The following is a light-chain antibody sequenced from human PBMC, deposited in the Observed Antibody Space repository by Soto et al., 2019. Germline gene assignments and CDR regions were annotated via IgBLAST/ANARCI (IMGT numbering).Light chain of an antibody. J-gene: IGKJ5*01. Sequence: VLKSESLSSLSSYVGDLFTITCQASQDIDKYLNWYQQEPGKSPKLLVADVSNLETGVPSRFIGSASGTHLACTTASLQPQDTAPYYCQQYYALPSTIRQGTRLEI. V-gene: IGKV1-33*01. CDR1: QDIDKY. CDR3: QQYYALPST. CDR2: DVS.